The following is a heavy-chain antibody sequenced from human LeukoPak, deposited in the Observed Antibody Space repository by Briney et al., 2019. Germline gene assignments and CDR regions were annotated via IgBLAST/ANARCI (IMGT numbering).Heavy chain of an antibody. J-gene: IGHJ4*02. D-gene: IGHD3-10*01. CDR1: GFTFSSYA. CDR2: ISGSGGST. CDR3: AKWLGGWFLSSMYYFDY. V-gene: IGHV3-23*01. Sequence: GGSLRLSCAASGFTFSSYAMSWVRQAPGKGLEWVSAISGSGGSTYYADSVKGRFTISRDNSKNTLYLQMNSLRAEDTAVYYCAKWLGGWFLSSMYYFDYWGQGTLVTVSS.